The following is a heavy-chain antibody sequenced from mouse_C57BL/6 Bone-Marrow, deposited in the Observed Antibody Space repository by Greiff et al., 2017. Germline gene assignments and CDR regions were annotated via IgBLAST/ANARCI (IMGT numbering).Heavy chain of an antibody. V-gene: IGHV2-9*01. CDR3: AKHGGTTVVATRYWYFDV. CDR2: IWGGGST. CDR1: GFSLTSYG. D-gene: IGHD1-1*01. J-gene: IGHJ1*03. Sequence: VKLVESGPGLVAPSQSLSITCTVSGFSLTSYGVDWVRQPPGKGLEWLGVIWGGGSTNYNSALMSRLSISKDNSKSQVFLKMNSLQTDDTAMYYCAKHGGTTVVATRYWYFDVWGTGTTVTVSS.